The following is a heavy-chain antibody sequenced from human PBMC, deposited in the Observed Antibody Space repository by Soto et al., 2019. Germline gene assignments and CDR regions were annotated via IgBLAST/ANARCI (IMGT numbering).Heavy chain of an antibody. Sequence: ASVKVSCKASGYTFTSYDINWVRQATGQGLEWMGWMNPSSGNTGYAQKFQGRVTMTRNTSISTAYMELSSLRSEDTAVYYCARVYFWSGYSYENWFDPWGQGTLVTVSS. D-gene: IGHD3-3*01. CDR3: ARVYFWSGYSYENWFDP. V-gene: IGHV1-8*01. J-gene: IGHJ5*02. CDR2: MNPSSGNT. CDR1: GYTFTSYD.